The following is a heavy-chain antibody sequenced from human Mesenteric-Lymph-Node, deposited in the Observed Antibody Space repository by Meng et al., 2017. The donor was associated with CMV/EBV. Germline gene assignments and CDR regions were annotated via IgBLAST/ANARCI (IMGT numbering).Heavy chain of an antibody. Sequence: GGSLRLSCAASGFTFDDYAMHWVRQAPGKGLEWVSGISWNSGSIGYADSVKGRFTISRDNAKNSLYLQMNSLRAEDTALYYCAKAQAVAGTWDYYYYGMDVWGQGTTVTVSS. CDR2: ISWNSGSI. V-gene: IGHV3-9*01. CDR1: GFTFDDYA. J-gene: IGHJ6*02. CDR3: AKAQAVAGTWDYYYYGMDV. D-gene: IGHD6-19*01.